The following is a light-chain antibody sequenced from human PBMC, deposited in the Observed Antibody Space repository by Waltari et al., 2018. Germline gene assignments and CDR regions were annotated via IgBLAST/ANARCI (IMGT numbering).Light chain of an antibody. J-gene: IGLJ3*02. CDR2: GNS. CDR1: SSNIGAGSD. CDR3: QSYDSSLSGSV. V-gene: IGLV1-40*01. Sequence: QSVLTQPPSVSGAPGPRVTISCTGSSSNIGAGSDLHWYQQLPGTAPKLLIYGNSNRPSGVPDRFSGSKSGTSASLAITGLQAEDEADYYCQSYDSSLSGSVFGGGTKLTVL.